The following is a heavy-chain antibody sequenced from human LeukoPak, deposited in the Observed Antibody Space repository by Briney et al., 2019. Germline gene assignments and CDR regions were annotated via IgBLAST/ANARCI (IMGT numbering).Heavy chain of an antibody. J-gene: IGHJ4*02. Sequence: GGSLRLSCAASGFTFSTYWMHWVRQAPGKGLVWVSHIKSDGSSTSYADSVKGRFTISRDNAKNTLYLQMNSLRAEDTAVYYCARGTVGIYYDSSGSFDYWGQGTLVTVSS. D-gene: IGHD3-22*01. CDR1: GFTFSTYW. CDR2: IKSDGSST. CDR3: ARGTVGIYYDSSGSFDY. V-gene: IGHV3-74*01.